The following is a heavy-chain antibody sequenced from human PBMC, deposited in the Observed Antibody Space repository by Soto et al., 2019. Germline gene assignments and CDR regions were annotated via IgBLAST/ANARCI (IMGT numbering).Heavy chain of an antibody. CDR1: GFTFSSYS. V-gene: IGHV3-21*01. CDR3: ARDPYGSGSPFDY. CDR2: ISSSSSYI. D-gene: IGHD3-10*01. J-gene: IGHJ4*02. Sequence: EVQLVESGGGLVKPGGSLRLSCAASGFTFSSYSMNWVRQAPGKGLEWVSSISSSSSYIYYADSVKGRFTISRDNAKNSLHLQMNSLKAEDTAVYYCARDPYGSGSPFDYWGQGTLVTVSS.